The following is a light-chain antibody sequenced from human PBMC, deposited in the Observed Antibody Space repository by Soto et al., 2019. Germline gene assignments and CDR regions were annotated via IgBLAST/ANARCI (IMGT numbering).Light chain of an antibody. CDR2: GAS. CDR1: QRLSASD. CDR3: QQFGLSPT. V-gene: IGKV3-20*01. Sequence: EIVLTQSPGTLSLSPGQRATLSCRASQRLSASDIAWYQQKRGQSPRLLIYGASSRATGIPDRFSGSGSGTDFTLTISRLEPEDFAVYYCQQFGLSPTFGGGTKVDIK. J-gene: IGKJ4*01.